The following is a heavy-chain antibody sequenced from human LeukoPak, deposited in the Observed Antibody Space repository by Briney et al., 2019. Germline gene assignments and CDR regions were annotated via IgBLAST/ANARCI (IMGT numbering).Heavy chain of an antibody. D-gene: IGHD3-16*01. CDR1: GGSISSGGYS. Sequence: SETLSLTCAVSGGSISSGGYSWSWIRQPPGKGLEWIGYIYYSGSTNYNPSLKSRVTISVDTSKNQFSLKLSSVTAADTAVYYCAGGWYFDLWGRGTLVTVSS. J-gene: IGHJ2*01. V-gene: IGHV4-61*08. CDR3: AGGWYFDL. CDR2: IYYSGST.